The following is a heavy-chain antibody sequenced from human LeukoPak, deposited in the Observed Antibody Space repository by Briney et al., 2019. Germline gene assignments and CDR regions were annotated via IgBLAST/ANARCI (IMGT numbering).Heavy chain of an antibody. CDR2: VNPNNGGT. CDR3: ARDRKSWNPPLGFDP. J-gene: IGHJ5*02. V-gene: IGHV1-2*06. D-gene: IGHD1-1*01. CDR1: GYTITGYY. Sequence: ASVKVSCKAPGYTITGYYIHWVRQAPGQGLEWMGRVNPNNGGTNSAQKFQGRITMTRDTSTSTAYMELRSLRSDDTAVYYCARDRKSWNPPLGFDPWGQGTLVTVSS.